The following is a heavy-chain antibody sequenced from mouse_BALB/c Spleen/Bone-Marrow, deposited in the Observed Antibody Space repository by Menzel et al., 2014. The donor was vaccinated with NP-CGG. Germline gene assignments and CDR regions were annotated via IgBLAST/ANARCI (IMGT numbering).Heavy chain of an antibody. CDR2: IDPENGNT. Sequence: VQLQQSGAELVRPGALVKLSCKASGFNIKDYYMHWVKQRPEQGLEWIGWIDPENGNTIYDPKFQGKASITADTSSNTAYLQPSSLTSEDTAVYYCAMITTYWGQGTTLTVSS. V-gene: IGHV14-1*02. CDR3: AMITTY. J-gene: IGHJ2*01. D-gene: IGHD2-4*01. CDR1: GFNIKDYY.